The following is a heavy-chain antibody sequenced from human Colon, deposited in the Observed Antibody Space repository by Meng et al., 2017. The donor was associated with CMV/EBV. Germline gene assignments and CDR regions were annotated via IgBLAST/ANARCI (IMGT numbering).Heavy chain of an antibody. V-gene: IGHV3-9*01. Sequence: SLKISCAASGFNFDDYAIHWVRQAPGKGLEWVSGISWNSGTLGYADSVKGRFTISRDNAKNSLYLQMNSLRAEDTALYYCAKDINSGSLRLLYHFDYWGQGTLVTVSS. J-gene: IGHJ4*02. CDR1: GFNFDDYA. CDR3: AKDINSGSLRLLYHFDY. D-gene: IGHD1-26*01. CDR2: ISWNSGTL.